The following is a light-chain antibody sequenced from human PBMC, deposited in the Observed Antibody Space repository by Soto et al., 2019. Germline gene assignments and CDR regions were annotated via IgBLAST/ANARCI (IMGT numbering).Light chain of an antibody. Sequence: QSALTQPASVSGSPGQSITISCTGTSSDVGGYNYVSWYQQHPGKAPKLMIYAVSNRPSGVSNRLSGSKSGNTASLTISGLQAEDEADYYCSSYTSTSTLVLFGGGTKLTVL. CDR3: SSYTSTSTLVL. CDR1: SSDVGGYNY. V-gene: IGLV2-14*01. CDR2: AVS. J-gene: IGLJ2*01.